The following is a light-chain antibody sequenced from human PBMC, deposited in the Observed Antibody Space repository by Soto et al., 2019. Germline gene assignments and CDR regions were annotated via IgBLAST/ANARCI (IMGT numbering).Light chain of an antibody. CDR2: EGF. CDR3: SSYSRYRVLV. Sequence: QSVLAQPASVSGSPGQSITLSCTGTSNDVGTYNLVSWYQQHPGKAPKLILFEGFKRPSGVSNRFSGSKSGNTASLTISGLQAEDEADYYCSSYSRYRVLVFGGGTKVTVL. V-gene: IGLV2-23*01. J-gene: IGLJ3*02. CDR1: SNDVGTYNL.